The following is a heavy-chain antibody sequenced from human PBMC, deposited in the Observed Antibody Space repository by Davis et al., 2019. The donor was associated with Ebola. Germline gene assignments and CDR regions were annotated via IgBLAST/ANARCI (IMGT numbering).Heavy chain of an antibody. CDR2: IYHSGST. J-gene: IGHJ5*02. V-gene: IGHV4-4*02. Sequence: SETLSLTCAVSGGSISSSNWWSWVRQPPGKGLEWIGEIYHSGSTNYNPSLKSRVTISVDTSKNQFSLKLSSVTAADTAVYYCARSGHYDFWSGYLYNWFDPWGQGTLVTVSS. CDR1: GGSISSSNW. CDR3: ARSGHYDFWSGYLYNWFDP. D-gene: IGHD3-3*01.